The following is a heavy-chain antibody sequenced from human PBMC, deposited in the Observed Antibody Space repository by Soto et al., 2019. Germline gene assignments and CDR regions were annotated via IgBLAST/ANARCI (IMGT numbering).Heavy chain of an antibody. CDR2: IYHIGTT. CDR3: ARYSGSWFDP. V-gene: IGHV4-30-2*06. Sequence: TLPLTCAVSGDPISSRGYSWSWIRLSPGKGLECIGYIYHIGTTYYNPSLKSRVGLSVDKPENQFSLKLSAVTAADTGVYYCARYSGSWFDPWGQGTLVT. J-gene: IGHJ5*01. CDR1: GDPISSRGYS. D-gene: IGHD1-26*01.